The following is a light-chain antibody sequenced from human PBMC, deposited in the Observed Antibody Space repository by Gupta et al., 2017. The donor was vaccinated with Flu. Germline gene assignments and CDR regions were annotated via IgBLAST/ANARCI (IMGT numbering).Light chain of an antibody. CDR2: MAS. V-gene: IGKV1-5*03. CDR3: QQYDSYPWT. J-gene: IGKJ1*01. CDR1: RSISGW. Sequence: DIQMTQSPSTLSASVGDRVTITCRASRSISGWLAWYQQRPGKAPKLLISMASSLQIGVPSRFSGSESGTEFTLTISSLQPDDFGTFYCQQYDSYPWTFDQGTKVEIK.